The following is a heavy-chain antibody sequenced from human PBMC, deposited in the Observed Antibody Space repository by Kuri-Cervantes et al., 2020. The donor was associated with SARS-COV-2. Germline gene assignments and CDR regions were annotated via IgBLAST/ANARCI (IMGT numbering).Heavy chain of an antibody. CDR1: GGSISSYY. V-gene: IGHV4-4*07. Sequence: SETLSLTCTVSGGSISSYYWSWIRQPAGKGLEWIGRIYTSGSTNCNPSLKSRVTMSVDASKNQFSLKLSSVTAADTAVYYCARHTIFGAHDAFDIWGQGTMVTVSS. J-gene: IGHJ3*02. CDR2: IYTSGST. D-gene: IGHD3-3*01. CDR3: ARHTIFGAHDAFDI.